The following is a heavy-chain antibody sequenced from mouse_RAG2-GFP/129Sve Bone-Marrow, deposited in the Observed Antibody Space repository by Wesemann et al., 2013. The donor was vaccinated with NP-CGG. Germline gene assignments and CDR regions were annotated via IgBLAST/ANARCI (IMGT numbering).Heavy chain of an antibody. CDR2: IYPRDGST. CDR3: ARPITVVAYYFDY. D-gene: IGHD1-1*01. J-gene: IGHJ2*01. V-gene: IGHV1-78*01. Sequence: EWIGYIYPRDGSTKYNEKFKGKATLTADKSSSTAYMQLNSLTSEDSAVYFCARPITVVAYYFDYWGQGTTLTVSS.